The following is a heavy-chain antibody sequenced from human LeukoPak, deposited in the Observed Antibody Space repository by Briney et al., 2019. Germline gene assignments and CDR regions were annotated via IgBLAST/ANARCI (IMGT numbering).Heavy chain of an antibody. Sequence: PGGSLRLSCATSGFTFSNYWMTWVRQAPGKGLEWVANINQDGSERYYVDSVKGRFTISRDNAKNALYLQMSSLRAEDTAVYFCARGVTTYYDSSAHYWGQGNLVTVSS. J-gene: IGHJ4*02. V-gene: IGHV3-7*04. CDR1: GFTFSNYW. D-gene: IGHD3-22*01. CDR2: INQDGSER. CDR3: ARGVTTYYDSSAHY.